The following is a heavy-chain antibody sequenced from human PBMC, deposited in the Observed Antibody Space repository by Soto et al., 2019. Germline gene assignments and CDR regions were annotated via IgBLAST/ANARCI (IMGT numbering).Heavy chain of an antibody. J-gene: IGHJ4*02. D-gene: IGHD6-13*01. V-gene: IGHV4-31*03. CDR2: IYNSGST. Sequence: QVQLQESGPGLVKPSQTLSLTCTVSGDSISSRAYYWSWIRQHPGKGLEWIGYIYNSGSTYYNPSLKSRVTISVDTSKNQFSLKLGSVTAADTAVYYCVREALEDSSSWYSYFFDSWGQGTLVTVSS. CDR3: VREALEDSSSWYSYFFDS. CDR1: GDSISSRAYY.